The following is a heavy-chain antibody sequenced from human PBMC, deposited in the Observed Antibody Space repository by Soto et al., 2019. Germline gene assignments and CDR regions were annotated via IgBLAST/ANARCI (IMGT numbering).Heavy chain of an antibody. Sequence: GASVKVSCKASGYTFTSYAMHWVRQAPGQRLEWMGWINAGNGNTKYSQKFQGRVTITRDTSASTAYMELSSLRPEDTAVYYCARGLDIVVVPAAKSRQGLDPWGQGTLVTVSS. D-gene: IGHD2-2*03. V-gene: IGHV1-3*01. CDR3: ARGLDIVVVPAAKSRQGLDP. CDR1: GYTFTSYA. J-gene: IGHJ5*02. CDR2: INAGNGNT.